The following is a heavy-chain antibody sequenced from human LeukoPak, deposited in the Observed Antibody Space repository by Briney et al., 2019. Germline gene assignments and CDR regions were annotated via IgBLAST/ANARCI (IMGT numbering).Heavy chain of an antibody. D-gene: IGHD6-13*01. Sequence: GGSLRLSCAASAFTFNIYAMHWVRQAPGKGLEWVAVISYDGSDKYYADSVKGRFTISRDNSNNTLYLQMNSLRVEDTAVYYCARRWSFDYWGQRTLVTVSS. CDR3: ARRWSFDY. J-gene: IGHJ4*02. V-gene: IGHV3-30*04. CDR1: AFTFNIYA. CDR2: ISYDGSDK.